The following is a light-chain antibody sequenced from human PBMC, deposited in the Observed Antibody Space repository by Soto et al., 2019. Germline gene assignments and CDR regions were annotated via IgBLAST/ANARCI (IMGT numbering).Light chain of an antibody. CDR3: ATWDNTLSVEV. V-gene: IGLV1-51*01. CDR1: NSNIGRNY. J-gene: IGLJ3*02. CDR2: GNN. Sequence: QSALTQPPSVSVAPGQKVTISCFGSNSNIGRNYVSWYQQLPGTAPKLLIYGNNNRHSGITDRISGSKSGTSATLGITGLQPGDEADYYCATWDNTLSVEVFGGGTKVTVL.